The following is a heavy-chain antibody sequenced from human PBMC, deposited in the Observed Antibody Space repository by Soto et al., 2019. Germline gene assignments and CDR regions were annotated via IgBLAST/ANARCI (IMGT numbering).Heavy chain of an antibody. D-gene: IGHD4-17*01. CDR1: GGPIGGGDFC. CDR3: ASYGAQRRLFDY. J-gene: IGHJ4*02. Sequence: SPSLSVMLTISGGPIGGGDFCWSCIRQPPGKGLEWIGYIYYSGSTYYDPSLKSRVTISVDTSKNQFSLRLSSVTAADTAVNYCASYGAQRRLFDYWGQGTLVT. CDR2: IYYSGST. V-gene: IGHV4-30-4*01.